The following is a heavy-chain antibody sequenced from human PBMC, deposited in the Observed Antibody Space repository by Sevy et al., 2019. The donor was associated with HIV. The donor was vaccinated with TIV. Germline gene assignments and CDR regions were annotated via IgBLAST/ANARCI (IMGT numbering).Heavy chain of an antibody. CDR1: GFTFGDYA. Sequence: GGSLRLSCTASGFTFGDYAMSWFRQAPGKGLEWVGFIRSKAYGGRTEYAASVKGRCTISRDDSKSTAYLQMNSLKTEDTAVYYCTKGPHYDILTGYYANGYFQHWGQGTLVTVSS. D-gene: IGHD3-9*01. CDR2: IRSKAYGGRT. CDR3: TKGPHYDILTGYYANGYFQH. V-gene: IGHV3-49*03. J-gene: IGHJ1*01.